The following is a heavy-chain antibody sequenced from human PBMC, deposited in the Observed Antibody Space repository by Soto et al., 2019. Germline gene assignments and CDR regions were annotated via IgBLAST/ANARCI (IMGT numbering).Heavy chain of an antibody. J-gene: IGHJ4*02. CDR2: IRSSGRTI. Sequence: EVQLVESGGGLVQPGGSLRLSCAASGFIASSYEINWVRQAPGKGLEWVAYIRSSGRTIYYADSVKGRFTISRDNAKNSVYLQMNSLRAEDTALYYCARDKGDSSGFFDYWGQGTLVTVSS. D-gene: IGHD3-22*01. CDR1: GFIASSYE. CDR3: ARDKGDSSGFFDY. V-gene: IGHV3-48*03.